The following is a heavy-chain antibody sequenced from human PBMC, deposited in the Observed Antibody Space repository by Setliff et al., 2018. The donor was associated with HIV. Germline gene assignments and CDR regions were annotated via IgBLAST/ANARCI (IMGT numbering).Heavy chain of an antibody. CDR2: IIPILGIA. V-gene: IGHV1-69*10. D-gene: IGHD6-19*01. CDR3: ARGAIAVAGDFFDY. CDR1: GGTFSSYA. J-gene: IGHJ4*02. Sequence: GASVKVSCKASGGTFSSYAISWVRQAPGQGLEWMGGIIPILGIANYAQKFQGRVTITADKSTSTAYMELSSLRPEDTAVYYCARGAIAVAGDFFDYWGQGTLVTVSS.